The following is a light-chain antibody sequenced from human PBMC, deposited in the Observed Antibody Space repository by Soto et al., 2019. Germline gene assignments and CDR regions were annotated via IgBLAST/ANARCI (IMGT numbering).Light chain of an antibody. CDR1: QSVSSY. J-gene: IGKJ4*01. Sequence: EIVLTQSPDTLSVSPGARATLSCRASQSVSSYLAWYQQKPGQAPRLLIYDASNSATGIPARFSGSESGTDFTLTISSLEPEDFAVYYCQQRYNWPPVVGGGTKVVIK. CDR3: QQRYNWPPV. CDR2: DAS. V-gene: IGKV3-11*01.